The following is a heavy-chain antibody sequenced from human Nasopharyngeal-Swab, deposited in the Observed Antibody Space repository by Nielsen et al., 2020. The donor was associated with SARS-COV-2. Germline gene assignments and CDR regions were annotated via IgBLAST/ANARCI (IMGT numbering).Heavy chain of an antibody. Sequence: GESLKISCAASGFTFSGYWMSWVRQVPGKGLEWVANIKQDASEMYYVDSVKGRFTISRDNAKNSLYLQMNSLRAEGTAVYYCARELPDGWEPDGFDYWGQGTLVTVSS. V-gene: IGHV3-7*03. CDR2: IKQDASEM. CDR3: ARELPDGWEPDGFDY. J-gene: IGHJ4*02. D-gene: IGHD1-26*01. CDR1: GFTFSGYW.